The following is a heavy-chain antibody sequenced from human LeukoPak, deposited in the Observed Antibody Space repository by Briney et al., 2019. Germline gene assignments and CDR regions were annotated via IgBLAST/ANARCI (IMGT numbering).Heavy chain of an antibody. CDR2: IYYSGST. CDR3: ARLEQQLNTFDI. J-gene: IGHJ3*02. V-gene: IGHV4-59*01. CDR1: GDSISSYY. Sequence: SETLSLTCTVSGDSISSYYWSWIRQPPGRGLEWVGNIYYSGSTNYNPSLKSRVTISDDTSKNQFSLKLSSVTAADTAVYYCARLEQQLNTFDIWGQGTMVTVSS. D-gene: IGHD6-13*01.